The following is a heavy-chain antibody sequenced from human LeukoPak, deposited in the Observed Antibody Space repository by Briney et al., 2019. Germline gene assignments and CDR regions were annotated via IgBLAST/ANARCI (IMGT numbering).Heavy chain of an antibody. D-gene: IGHD5-18*01. J-gene: IGHJ4*02. Sequence: PGGSLRLSCAASGFTFSNYGMNWVRQAPGKGLEWVSSITTSGGDAYYADSVKGQFTISRDNSKNTPYLQMNSLRAEDTAVYYCAKDHMSSPITYGYSFDSWGRGTLVTVSS. V-gene: IGHV3-23*01. CDR3: AKDHMSSPITYGYSFDS. CDR1: GFTFSNYG. CDR2: ITTSGGDA.